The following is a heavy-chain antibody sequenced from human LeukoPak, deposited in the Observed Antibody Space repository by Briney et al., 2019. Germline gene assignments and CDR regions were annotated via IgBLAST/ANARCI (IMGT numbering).Heavy chain of an antibody. D-gene: IGHD2-15*01. CDR3: ARVSGYCSGGSCYSSTLFDY. CDR1: GYSISSGYY. V-gene: IGHV4-38-2*02. CDR2: IYHSGST. Sequence: PSETLSLTCTVSGYSISSGYYWGWIRQPPGKGLEWIGSIYHSGSTYYNPSLKSRVTTSVDTSKNQFSLKLSSVTAADTAVYYCARVSGYCSGGSCYSSTLFDYWGQGTLVTVSS. J-gene: IGHJ4*02.